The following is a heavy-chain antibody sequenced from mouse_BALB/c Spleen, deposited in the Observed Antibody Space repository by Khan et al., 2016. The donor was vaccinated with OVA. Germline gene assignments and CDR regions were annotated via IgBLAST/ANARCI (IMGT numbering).Heavy chain of an antibody. D-gene: IGHD1-1*01. CDR2: ISSGGHYT. V-gene: IGHV5-6*01. J-gene: IGHJ4*01. CDR3: ARSMTTSKGEYYAMDY. CDR1: GFTFSSYG. Sequence: EVELVESGGDLVKPGGSLKLSCAASGFTFSSYGMSWVRQTPDKRLEWVATISSGGHYTYSPDSVRGRFTISRDNAKNTLYLQMSSLKSEDTALYYCARSMTTSKGEYYAMDYWGQGTSVTVSA.